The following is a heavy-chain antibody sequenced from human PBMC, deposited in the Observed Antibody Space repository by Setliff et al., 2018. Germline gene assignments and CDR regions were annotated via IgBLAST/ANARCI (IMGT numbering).Heavy chain of an antibody. CDR2: INHSGST. CDR3: ARGDVDTAMVGFAFDI. CDR1: GGSISSGSYY. J-gene: IGHJ3*02. Sequence: PSETLSLTCTVSGGSISSGSYYWSWIRQPPGKGLEWIGEINHSGSTNYNPSLKSRVTISVDTSKNQFSLKLSSVTAADTAVYYCARGDVDTAMVGFAFDIWGQGTMVTVSS. V-gene: IGHV4-39*07. D-gene: IGHD5-18*01.